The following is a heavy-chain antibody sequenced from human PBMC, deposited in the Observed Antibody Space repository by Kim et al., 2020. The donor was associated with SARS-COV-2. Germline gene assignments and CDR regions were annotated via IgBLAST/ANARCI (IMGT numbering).Heavy chain of an antibody. CDR2: INHSGST. J-gene: IGHJ6*02. Sequence: SETLSLTCAVYGGSFSGYYWSWIRQPPGKGLEWIGEINHSGSTNYNPSLKSRVTISVDTSKNQFSLKLSSVTAADTAVYYCARLLGGIQLRKNYYYGMDVWGQGTTVTVPS. V-gene: IGHV4-34*01. CDR1: GGSFSGYY. D-gene: IGHD5-18*01. CDR3: ARLLGGIQLRKNYYYGMDV.